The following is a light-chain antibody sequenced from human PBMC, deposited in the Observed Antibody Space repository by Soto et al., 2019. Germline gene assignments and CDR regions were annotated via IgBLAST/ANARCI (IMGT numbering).Light chain of an antibody. Sequence: EIVLTQSPGTLSLSPGEGATLSCRASQSIYTKLAWYQKKSGQAPRLLIYDASTRAYGIPDRFSGSGSGTDLTLTIARLEPEDFAVYYCQQYGTSPLTFGRGTKVDIK. J-gene: IGKJ4*01. CDR3: QQYGTSPLT. V-gene: IGKV3-20*01. CDR2: DAS. CDR1: QSIYTK.